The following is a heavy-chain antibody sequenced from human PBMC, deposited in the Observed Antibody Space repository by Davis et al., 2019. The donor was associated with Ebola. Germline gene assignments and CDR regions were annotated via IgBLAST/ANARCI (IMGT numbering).Heavy chain of an antibody. CDR1: GFTFSSYA. D-gene: IGHD6-19*01. J-gene: IGHJ4*02. Sequence: GSLRLSCAASGFTFSSYAMSWVRQAPGKGLEWVSAISGSGGSTYYADSVKGRFTISRDNSKNTLYLQMNSLRAEDTAVYYCAKDEQWLDRFDYWGQGTLVTVSS. V-gene: IGHV3-23*01. CDR2: ISGSGGST. CDR3: AKDEQWLDRFDY.